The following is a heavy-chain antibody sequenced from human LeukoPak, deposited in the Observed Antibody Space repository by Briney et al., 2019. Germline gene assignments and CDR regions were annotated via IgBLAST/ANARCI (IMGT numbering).Heavy chain of an antibody. CDR3: AKDVSRMSYYYMDV. D-gene: IGHD2-15*01. V-gene: IGHV3-9*03. CDR1: GFTLDEYS. Sequence: GGSLRLSCAASGFTLDEYSMHCVRQAPRKGLEWGSGISWNSDSIGYAESLRGRFTISRDNAKNTLYLHMNSLRDEDMALYYCAKDVSRMSYYYMDVWGKGTTVTVS. J-gene: IGHJ6*03. CDR2: ISWNSDSI.